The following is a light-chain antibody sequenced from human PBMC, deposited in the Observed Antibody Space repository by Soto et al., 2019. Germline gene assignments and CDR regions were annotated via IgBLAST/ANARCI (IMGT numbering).Light chain of an antibody. Sequence: EIVMTQSPATLSVSPGERATLSCRASQSVSSNLAWYQQKPGQAPRLLIYDVSNRATGIPARFSGSGSGTDFTLTISSLEPEDFAVYYCQQRSSWPRTFGQGTKVDIK. CDR3: QQRSSWPRT. CDR1: QSVSSN. V-gene: IGKV3-11*01. J-gene: IGKJ1*01. CDR2: DVS.